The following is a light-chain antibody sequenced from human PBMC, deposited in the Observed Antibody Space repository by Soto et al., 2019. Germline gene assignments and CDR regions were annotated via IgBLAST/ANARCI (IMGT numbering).Light chain of an antibody. CDR2: SNN. CDR3: AAWDNSLNGWV. Sequence: QSVLTQPPSASGTPGQRVTISCSGSSSNIGINTVNWYQQLPGTAPKLLIYSNNQRPSGVPDRFSGSKSGTSASLAISGLQSDDEADFYCAAWDNSLNGWVFGGGTKLTVL. CDR1: SSNIGINT. V-gene: IGLV1-44*01. J-gene: IGLJ3*02.